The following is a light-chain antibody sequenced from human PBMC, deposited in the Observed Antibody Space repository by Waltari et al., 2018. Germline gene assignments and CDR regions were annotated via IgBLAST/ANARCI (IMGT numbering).Light chain of an antibody. CDR3: MVWHGGGVI. CDR2: DADN. J-gene: IGLJ2*01. V-gene: IGLV5-45*03. Sequence: QAVLTQPSSLPAPPGASASPTCTLRSDINVVNYRIFWYQQMPGSPPHYLLTDADNQRGSGVPSRFSGSKDASANAGILLISGVQSEDEADYYCMVWHGGGVIFGGGTKLTVL. CDR1: SDINVVNYR.